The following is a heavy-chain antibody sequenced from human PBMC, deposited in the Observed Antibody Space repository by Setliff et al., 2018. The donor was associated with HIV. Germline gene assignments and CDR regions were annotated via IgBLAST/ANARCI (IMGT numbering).Heavy chain of an antibody. CDR2: INPDASFA. Sequence: LRLSCAASGFTFSSYWMHWVRQDPEKGLVWVSRINPDASFADYADSVKGRFTISRDNAKNSLYLQMNSLRAEDTAVYYCARDIATTWGIVVVVAAPDFDLWGRGTLVTVSS. CDR1: GFTFSSYW. V-gene: IGHV3-74*01. J-gene: IGHJ2*01. D-gene: IGHD2-15*01. CDR3: ARDIATTWGIVVVVAAPDFDL.